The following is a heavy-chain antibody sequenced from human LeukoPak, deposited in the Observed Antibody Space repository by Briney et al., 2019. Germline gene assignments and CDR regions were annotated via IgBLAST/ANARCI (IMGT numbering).Heavy chain of an antibody. J-gene: IGHJ6*02. Sequence: PGGSLRLYCAASGFPFSDNYMSWSRQAPGQGLAWDSFISGGSHISYADSVKGRFTISRDNAKNSLFLQMNSLRAEDTAVYYCARGFDCSSASCSCMDLWGQGTTVTVSS. CDR3: ARGFDCSSASCSCMDL. CDR1: GFPFSDNY. CDR2: ISGGSHI. D-gene: IGHD2-2*01. V-gene: IGHV3-11*01.